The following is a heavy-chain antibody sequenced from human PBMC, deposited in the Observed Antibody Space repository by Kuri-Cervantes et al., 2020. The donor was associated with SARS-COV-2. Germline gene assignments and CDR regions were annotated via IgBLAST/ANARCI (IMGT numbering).Heavy chain of an antibody. Sequence: SETLSLTCTVSGGSISSSSYYWGWIRQPPGKGLEWIGRIYTSGSTNYNPSLKSRVTMSVDTSKNQFSLKLSSVTAADTAVYYCARENGDYPYYYYYMDVWGKGTTVTVSS. V-gene: IGHV4-39*07. J-gene: IGHJ6*03. D-gene: IGHD4-17*01. CDR1: GGSISSSSYY. CDR3: ARENGDYPYYYYYMDV. CDR2: IYTSGST.